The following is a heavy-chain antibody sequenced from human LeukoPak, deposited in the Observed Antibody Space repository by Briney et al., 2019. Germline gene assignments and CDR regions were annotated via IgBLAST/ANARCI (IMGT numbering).Heavy chain of an antibody. D-gene: IGHD6-19*01. CDR2: ISRNSSSV. CDR3: AEGGAVSGDFDY. CDR1: RFTFDDYA. V-gene: IGHV3-9*01. Sequence: CLRLSCAPSRFTFDDYAMHWVRPAPGKGREWVSGISRNSSSVGYADSVKGRVTISRDNAKNSLYLQMNSLRAEDTALYYCAEGGAVSGDFDYWGQGTLVTVSS. J-gene: IGHJ4*02.